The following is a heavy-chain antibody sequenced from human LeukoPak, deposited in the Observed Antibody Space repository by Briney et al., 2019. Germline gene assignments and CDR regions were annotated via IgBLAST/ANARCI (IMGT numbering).Heavy chain of an antibody. CDR2: INSDGSTT. CDR1: GFTFSPYW. CDR3: AKTSSGSPGGDAFDI. J-gene: IGHJ3*02. V-gene: IGHV3-74*01. D-gene: IGHD1-14*01. Sequence: GSLRLSCAASGFTFSPYWMYWVRQAPGKGLVWVSRINSDGSTTDYAESVKGRFTISRDNAKNMVFVQMNSLRAEDTAAYYCAKTSSGSPGGDAFDIWGQGTMVTVSS.